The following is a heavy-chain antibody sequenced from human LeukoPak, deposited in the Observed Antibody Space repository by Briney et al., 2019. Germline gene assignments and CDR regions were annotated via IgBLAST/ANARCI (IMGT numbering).Heavy chain of an antibody. CDR2: MSPKSGNT. V-gene: IGHV1-8*01. CDR3: TREKDCADGICYAG. J-gene: IGHJ4*02. CDR1: GHTFTSHD. D-gene: IGHD2-8*01. Sequence: GASVKVSCKASGHTFTSHDINWVRQATGLGLEWLGWMSPKSGNTGYAQKLQGRVTMTRDTSISTAYMELSSLRFDDTAVYFCTREKDCADGICYAGWGQGTLVTVSS.